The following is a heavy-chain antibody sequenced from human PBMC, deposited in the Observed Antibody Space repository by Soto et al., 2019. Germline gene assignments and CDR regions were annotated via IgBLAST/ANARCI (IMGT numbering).Heavy chain of an antibody. J-gene: IGHJ6*02. CDR2: IIPIFGTA. V-gene: IGHV1-69*13. CDR3: ARRRIAARPDYYGMDV. D-gene: IGHD6-6*01. CDR1: GGTFSSYA. Sequence: PSVKVSCKASGGTFSSYAISWVRQAPGQGLEWMGGIIPIFGTANYAQKFQGRVTITADESTSTAYMELSSLRSEDTAVYYCARRRIAARPDYYGMDVWGQGTTVTISS.